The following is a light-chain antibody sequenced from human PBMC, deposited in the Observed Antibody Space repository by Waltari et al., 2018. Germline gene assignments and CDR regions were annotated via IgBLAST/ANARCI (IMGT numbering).Light chain of an antibody. CDR3: AAWDNSLSGVL. CDR2: RDN. CDR1: SSNIESNH. Sequence: QSVLTQSPSASGTPWQRVTISCSGSSSNIESNHVFWYQQIPGTAPKLLIFRDNMRLSGVPDRFSASKSGTSASLAISGLRSEDEADYYCAAWDNSLSGVLFGGGTKLTVL. V-gene: IGLV1-47*01. J-gene: IGLJ2*01.